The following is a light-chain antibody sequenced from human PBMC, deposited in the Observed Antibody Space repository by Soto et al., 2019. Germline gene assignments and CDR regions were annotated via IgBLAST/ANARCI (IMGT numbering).Light chain of an antibody. CDR1: QSVSLS. CDR3: QQYGSSQT. Sequence: EIVLTQSPGTLSLSPGERATLSCRASQSVSLSLAWYQMRPGQPPRLLIYGASTRATDIPARFSGSGSGTDFTLTISRLEPEDFAVYYCQQYGSSQTFGQGTKVDIK. V-gene: IGKV3-20*01. CDR2: GAS. J-gene: IGKJ1*01.